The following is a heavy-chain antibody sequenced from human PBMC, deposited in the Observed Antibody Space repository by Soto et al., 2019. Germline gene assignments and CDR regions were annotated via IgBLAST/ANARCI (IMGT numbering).Heavy chain of an antibody. CDR3: ASYSSSVAGSTPEYYFDY. V-gene: IGHV6-1*01. CDR1: GDSVSSNSAA. J-gene: IGHJ4*02. D-gene: IGHD6-6*01. CDR2: TYYRSKWYN. Sequence: PSQTLSLTCAISGDSVSSNSAAWNWIRQSPSRGLEWLGRTYYRSKWYNDYAVSVKSRITINPDTSKNQFSLQLNSVTPEDTAVYYCASYSSSVAGSTPEYYFDYWGQGTLVTVS.